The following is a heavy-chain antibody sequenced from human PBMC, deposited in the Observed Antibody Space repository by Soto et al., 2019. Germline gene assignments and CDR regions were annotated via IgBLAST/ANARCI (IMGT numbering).Heavy chain of an antibody. D-gene: IGHD4-17*01. CDR2: VYISGST. J-gene: IGHJ4*02. CDR3: ATYGDYATYHFDY. V-gene: IGHV4-39*01. CDR1: GGSISSTDYY. Sequence: QLQLQETGPGLVKPSETLSLTCTVSGGSISSTDYYWGWIRQPPGKGLEWIGSVYISGSTYYNPSLKSRVTISVDTSKKQFSLKVDSVTAAGTAMYFCATYGDYATYHFDYWGQGTLVTVSS.